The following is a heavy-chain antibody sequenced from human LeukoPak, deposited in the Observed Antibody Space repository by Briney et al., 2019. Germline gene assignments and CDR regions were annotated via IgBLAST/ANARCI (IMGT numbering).Heavy chain of an antibody. D-gene: IGHD3-3*01. Sequence: PSETLSLTCSVSGGSLRTYSWSWIRQPAGKGLEWIGRLYMGGSPNYNPSLKSRITMSLDTSKNQVFLNLTSMTAADTAVYYCARGSYDFWSGYDYWGQGTLVTVSS. CDR2: LYMGGSP. V-gene: IGHV4-4*07. J-gene: IGHJ4*02. CDR1: GGSLRTYS. CDR3: ARGSYDFWSGYDY.